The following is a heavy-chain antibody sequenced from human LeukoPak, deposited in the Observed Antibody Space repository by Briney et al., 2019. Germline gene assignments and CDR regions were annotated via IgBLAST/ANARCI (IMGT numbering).Heavy chain of an antibody. Sequence: ASVKVSCKASGYTFTGHYIHWVRQAPGQGLEWMGWINPNSGGTNYAHKFQGRVTMTRDPAISTAYMELSRLRCDDTAVYYCARGPENSSRWYADYWGQGALVTVSS. V-gene: IGHV1-2*02. CDR1: GYTFTGHY. CDR2: INPNSGGT. J-gene: IGHJ4*02. CDR3: ARGPENSSRWYADY. D-gene: IGHD6-19*01.